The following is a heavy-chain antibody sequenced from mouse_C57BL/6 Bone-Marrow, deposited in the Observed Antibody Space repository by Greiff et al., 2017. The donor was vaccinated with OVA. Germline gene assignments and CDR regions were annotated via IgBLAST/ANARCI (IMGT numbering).Heavy chain of an antibody. D-gene: IGHD2-3*01. CDR1: GYTFTDYY. CDR3: ARGGWLWFAY. CDR2: IYPGSGNT. V-gene: IGHV1-76*01. J-gene: IGHJ3*01. Sequence: QVHVKQSGAELVRPGASVKLSCKASGYTFTDYYINWVKQRPGQGLEWIARIYPGSGNTYYNEKFKGKATLTAEKSSSTAYMQLSSLTSEDSAVYFCARGGWLWFAYWGQGTLVTVSA.